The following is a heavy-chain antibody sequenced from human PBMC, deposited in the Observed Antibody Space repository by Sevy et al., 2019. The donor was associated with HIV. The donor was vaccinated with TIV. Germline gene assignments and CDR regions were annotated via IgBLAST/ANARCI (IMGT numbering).Heavy chain of an antibody. CDR2: INAYNGNT. CDR3: ARVVVVPADLSPRVFDY. V-gene: IGHV1-18*01. Sequence: ASVKVSCKASGYTFTSYGISWVRQAPGQGLEWMGWINAYNGNTNYAQKLQGRVTMTTDTSTSTAYMELRSLRSDYTAVYYCARVVVVPADLSPRVFDYWGQGTLVTVSS. CDR1: GYTFTSYG. D-gene: IGHD2-2*01. J-gene: IGHJ4*02.